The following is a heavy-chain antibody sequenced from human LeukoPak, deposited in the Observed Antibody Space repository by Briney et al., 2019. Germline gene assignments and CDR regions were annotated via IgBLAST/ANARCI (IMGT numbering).Heavy chain of an antibody. V-gene: IGHV1-2*02. D-gene: IGHD3-10*01. J-gene: IGHJ2*01. Sequence: PSVKVSCRASGYTFTAHYIHWVRQAPGQGLEWMGWIDPNSGGTNYAQRFLGSVTMTGATSINTTFMEVRRLRSDDTGIYYCARGRGTTMIRGVITNYFDLWGRGSLVSVS. CDR1: GYTFTAHY. CDR2: IDPNSGGT. CDR3: ARGRGTTMIRGVITNYFDL.